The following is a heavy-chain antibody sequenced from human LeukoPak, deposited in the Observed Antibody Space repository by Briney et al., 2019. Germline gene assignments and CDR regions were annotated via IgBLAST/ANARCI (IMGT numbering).Heavy chain of an antibody. V-gene: IGHV5-51*01. J-gene: IGHJ4*02. CDR3: ARPPSRGYSSSFEY. Sequence: GESLKISCKGSGYSFPTYWIAWVRQMPGKGLEWMGIVYPDESNIRYSPSFQGQVTISADKSISTAYLQWSSLKASDTAMYYCARPPSRGYSSSFEYWGQGTLVTVSS. D-gene: IGHD2-2*03. CDR1: GYSFPTYW. CDR2: VYPDESNI.